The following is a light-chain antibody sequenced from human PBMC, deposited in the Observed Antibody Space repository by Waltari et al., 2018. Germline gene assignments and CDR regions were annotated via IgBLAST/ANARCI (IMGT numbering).Light chain of an antibody. Sequence: DIQLTQSPSFLSASVGASVTIPCRASQGIRNYLAWYQQKPGRAPKVLIHSATTVKDGVPPRFRGSGSGAAFTLTITNLQPEDCATYYWQHVDALPLTFGGGTRVETK. CDR2: SAT. V-gene: IGKV1-9*01. J-gene: IGKJ4*01. CDR3: QHVDALPLT. CDR1: QGIRNY.